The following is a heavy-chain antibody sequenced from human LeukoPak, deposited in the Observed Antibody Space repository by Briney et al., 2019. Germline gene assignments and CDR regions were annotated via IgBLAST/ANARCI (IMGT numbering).Heavy chain of an antibody. CDR1: GYTFTSYY. D-gene: IGHD1-14*01. V-gene: IGHV1-46*01. Sequence: ASVKVSCKASGYTFTSYYMHWVRQAPGQGLEWMGIINPSGGSTSYAQKFQGKVTMTRDTSTSTVYMELSSLRSEDTAVYYCARDYKERDAFDIWGQGTMVAVSS. CDR3: ARDYKERDAFDI. CDR2: INPSGGST. J-gene: IGHJ3*02.